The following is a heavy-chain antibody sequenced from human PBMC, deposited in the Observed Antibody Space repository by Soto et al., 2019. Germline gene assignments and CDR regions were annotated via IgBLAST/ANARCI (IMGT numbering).Heavy chain of an antibody. Sequence: EVQLLESGGGLVQPGGSLRLSCAASGFTFSSYAMSWVRQSPGKGLEWVSGISGSGSSTYYGDSVKGRFTTSRDNSKNTLYLQMNSLRAEDTAIYYCAKPGSSWYADAFDIWGQETMVTVSS. CDR2: ISGSGSST. CDR3: AKPGSSWYADAFDI. V-gene: IGHV3-23*01. CDR1: GFTFSSYA. D-gene: IGHD6-13*01. J-gene: IGHJ3*02.